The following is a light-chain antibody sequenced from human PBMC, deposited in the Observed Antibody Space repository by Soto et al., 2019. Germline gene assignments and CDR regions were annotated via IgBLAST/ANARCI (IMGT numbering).Light chain of an antibody. CDR1: SSDIGDYTY. J-gene: IGLJ1*01. V-gene: IGLV2-14*01. Sequence: QSVLTQPASVSGSPGQSITISCTGTSSDIGDYTYVSWYQQHPGKAPKLIIYGVSNRPSGVSNRFSGSKSGTSASLAISGLQPEDEADYYCQSYDSSLSGYVFGTGTKVTVL. CDR3: QSYDSSLSGYV. CDR2: GVS.